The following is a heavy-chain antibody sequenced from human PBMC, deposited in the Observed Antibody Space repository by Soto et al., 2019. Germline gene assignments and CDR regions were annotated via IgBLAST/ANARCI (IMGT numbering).Heavy chain of an antibody. J-gene: IGHJ4*02. Sequence: LRLSCAASGFTFSSDEMNWVRQAPGKGLEWVSYISSSGSTIYYADSVKGRFTMSRDNAKNSLYLQMNSLRAEDKAVYYCARDGPYDFWRGYYTPYYFDYWGQGTRLIGSS. D-gene: IGHD3-3*01. CDR3: ARDGPYDFWRGYYTPYYFDY. CDR1: GFTFSSDE. V-gene: IGHV3-48*03. CDR2: ISSSGSTI.